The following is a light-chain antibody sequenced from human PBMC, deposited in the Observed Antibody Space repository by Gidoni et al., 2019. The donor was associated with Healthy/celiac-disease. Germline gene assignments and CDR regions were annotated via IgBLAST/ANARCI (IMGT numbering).Light chain of an antibody. CDR2: AAS. Sequence: DIQMTKSPSSMSASVGDRVTIPFRARQSISSYLNWYQQKQGKAPKRRIYAASSLQSGGPSRFSGRGAGTDFTRTSSSLQPEDLATYYGQQSDSTPQTFGQGTKRESK. V-gene: IGKV1-39*01. J-gene: IGKJ2*01. CDR3: QQSDSTPQT. CDR1: QSISSY.